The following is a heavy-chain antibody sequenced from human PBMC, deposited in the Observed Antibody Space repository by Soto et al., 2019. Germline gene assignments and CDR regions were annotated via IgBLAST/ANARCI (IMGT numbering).Heavy chain of an antibody. CDR3: VRRVSGNYDY. V-gene: IGHV3-64*01. J-gene: IGHJ4*02. CDR2: ICSNGGTT. CDR1: GITFSNLE. D-gene: IGHD1-7*01. Sequence: EVQLAESGGGMVPPGGSLRLSFVAPGITFSNLEMDWGRQAPGKGLEYGSSICSNGGTTYYGNSVKGRFTISRDNSKNTLYLQMGSLRAEDMAVYYCVRRVSGNYDYWGQGTLVTVSS.